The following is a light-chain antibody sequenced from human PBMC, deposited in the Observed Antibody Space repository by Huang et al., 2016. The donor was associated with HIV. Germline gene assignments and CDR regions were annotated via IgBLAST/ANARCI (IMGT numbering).Light chain of an antibody. Sequence: IVLTQSPATLSLSPGERATLTCGASQGVRNNHLAWYQPKPGLAPRLLIYDAHVRATGIPDRVSGSGSGTDFTLTISRLEPEDFAMYYCQQYSTSSYTFGQGTKVDI. J-gene: IGKJ2*01. CDR1: QGVRNNH. V-gene: IGKV3D-20*01. CDR3: QQYSTSSYT. CDR2: DAH.